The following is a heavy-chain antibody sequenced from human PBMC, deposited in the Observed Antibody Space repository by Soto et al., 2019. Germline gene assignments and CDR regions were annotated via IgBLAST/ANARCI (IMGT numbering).Heavy chain of an antibody. V-gene: IGHV3-33*01. CDR2: IWYDGSNK. CDR3: ARDPLWCSGGSCQGSYYYYGMDV. CDR1: GFTFSSYG. J-gene: IGHJ6*02. D-gene: IGHD2-15*01. Sequence: GGSLRLSCAASGFTFSSYGMHWVRQAPGKGLEWVAVIWYDGSNKYYADSVKGRFTISRDNSKNTLYLQMNSLRAEDTAVDYCARDPLWCSGGSCQGSYYYYGMDVWGQGTTVTVS.